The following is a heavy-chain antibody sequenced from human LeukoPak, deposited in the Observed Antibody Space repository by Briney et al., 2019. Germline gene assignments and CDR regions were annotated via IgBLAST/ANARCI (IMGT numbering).Heavy chain of an antibody. J-gene: IGHJ6*03. V-gene: IGHV4-34*01. CDR3: ARLSRYFDVYYYYMDV. CDR2: INHSGST. D-gene: IGHD3-9*01. Sequence: SETLSLTCAVYGGSFSGYYWSWIRQPPGKGLEWIGEINHSGSTNYNPSLKSRVTISVDTSRNQFSLQLSSVTAADTAVYYCARLSRYFDVYYYYMDVWGKGTTVTISS. CDR1: GGSFSGYY.